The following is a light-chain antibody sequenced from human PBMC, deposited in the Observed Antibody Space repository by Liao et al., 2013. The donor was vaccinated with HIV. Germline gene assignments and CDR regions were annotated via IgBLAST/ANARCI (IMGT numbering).Light chain of an antibody. Sequence: SYELTQPPSVSVSPGQTVTITCSGDRLGNKYVSWYQQRPGHSPTLVIYQDSKRPSGIPERFSGSNSGNTATLTISGTQAMDEADYYCQAWDSSGVFGGGTKLTVL. CDR1: RLGNKY. J-gene: IGLJ2*01. CDR2: QDS. CDR3: QAWDSSGV. V-gene: IGLV3-1*01.